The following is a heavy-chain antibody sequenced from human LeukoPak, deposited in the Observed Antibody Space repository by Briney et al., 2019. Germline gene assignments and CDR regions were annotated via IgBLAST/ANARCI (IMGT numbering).Heavy chain of an antibody. D-gene: IGHD6-13*01. J-gene: IGHJ4*02. CDR1: GGSITSGGYY. V-gene: IGHV4-31*03. Sequence: SDTLSLTCTVSGGSITSGGYYWSWIRQHPGKGLEWIGYIYYSGSTYYNPSLKSRVTISVDTSKNQFSLKLSSVTAADTAVYYCARDRDSSSWYGGWGSGYYFDYWGQGTLVTVSS. CDR2: IYYSGST. CDR3: ARDRDSSSWYGGWGSGYYFDY.